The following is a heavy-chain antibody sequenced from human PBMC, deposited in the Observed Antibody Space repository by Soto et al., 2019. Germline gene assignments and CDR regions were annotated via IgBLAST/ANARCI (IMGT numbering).Heavy chain of an antibody. D-gene: IGHD4-17*01. Sequence: GGSLRLSCAASGFTFSNAWMSWVRQAPGKGLEWVGRIKSKTDGGTTNYAAPVKGRFTISRDDSKNTLYLQMNSLKTEDTAVYYCTTEYYGEYYYYMDVWGKGTTVTVSS. CDR3: TTEYYGEYYYYMDV. CDR1: GFTFSNAW. CDR2: IKSKTDGGTT. J-gene: IGHJ6*03. V-gene: IGHV3-15*01.